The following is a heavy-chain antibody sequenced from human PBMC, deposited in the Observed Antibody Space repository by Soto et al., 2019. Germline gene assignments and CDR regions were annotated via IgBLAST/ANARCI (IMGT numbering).Heavy chain of an antibody. D-gene: IGHD3-10*01. CDR1: RAATGGYY. CDR3: ARGEMVRGIRFDP. J-gene: IGHJ5*02. CDR2: IYYSGDT. Sequence: SDTLSLTCFLSRAATGGYYWGWVRQPPGKGLELIGYIYYSGDTDYNPSLEGRVTISLDTPTNQFSLKLTSVTAADTAVYYCARGEMVRGIRFDPWGQGTLVTVS. V-gene: IGHV4-59*01.